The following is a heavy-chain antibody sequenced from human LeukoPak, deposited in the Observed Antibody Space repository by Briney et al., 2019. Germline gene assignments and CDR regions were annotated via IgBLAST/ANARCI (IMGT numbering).Heavy chain of an antibody. V-gene: IGHV4-4*02. J-gene: IGHJ6*02. CDR1: GGSISSSNW. D-gene: IGHD5-18*01. Sequence: SETLSLTCAVSGGSISSSNWWSWVRQPPGKGLEWIGEIYHSGSTNYNPSLKSRVTISVDTSKNQFSLKLSSVTAADTAVYYCARDPDTAMVTGMDVWGQGTTVTVSS. CDR3: ARDPDTAMVTGMDV. CDR2: IYHSGST.